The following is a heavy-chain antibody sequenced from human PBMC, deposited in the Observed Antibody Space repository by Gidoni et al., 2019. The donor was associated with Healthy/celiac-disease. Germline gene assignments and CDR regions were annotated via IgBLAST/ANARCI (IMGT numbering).Heavy chain of an antibody. CDR3: ARGNREGATPRATYYFDY. CDR2: INHSGST. V-gene: IGHV4-34*01. CDR1: GGSFSGSY. Sequence: QVQLQQWGAGLLKPSETLSLTCAVYGGSFSGSYWRWIRQPPGKGLEWIGEINHSGSTNYNPSLKSRVTISVDTSKNQFSLKLSSVTAADTAVYYCARGNREGATPRATYYFDYWGQGTLVTVSS. D-gene: IGHD1-26*01. J-gene: IGHJ4*02.